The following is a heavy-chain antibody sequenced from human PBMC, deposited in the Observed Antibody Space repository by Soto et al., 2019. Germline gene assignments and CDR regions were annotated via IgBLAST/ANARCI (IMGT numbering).Heavy chain of an antibody. CDR1: GGTFSSYT. V-gene: IGHV1-69*02. CDR2: IIPILGIA. Sequence: QVQLVQSGAEVKKPGSSVKVSCKASGGTFSSYTISWVRQAPGQGLEWMGRIIPILGIANYAQKFQGRVTITADKSTSTAYMELSSLRSEDTAVYYCARPNPPYCGGDCQYFQHWGQGTLVTVSS. CDR3: ARPNPPYCGGDCQYFQH. D-gene: IGHD2-21*02. J-gene: IGHJ1*01.